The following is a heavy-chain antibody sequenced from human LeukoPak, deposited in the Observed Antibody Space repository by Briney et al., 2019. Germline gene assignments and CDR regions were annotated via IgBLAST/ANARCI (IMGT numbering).Heavy chain of an antibody. V-gene: IGHV3-7*01. J-gene: IGHJ5*02. CDR1: GFTFSSYW. CDR3: ARDPRNKGFDP. CDR2: IKQDGSEK. Sequence: SGGSLRLSCAASGFTFSSYWMSWVRQAPGKGLEWVANIKQDGSEKYYVDSVRGRFTISRDNAKNSLYLQMNSLRVEDTAVYYCARDPRNKGFDPWGQGTLVTVSS. D-gene: IGHD1/OR15-1a*01.